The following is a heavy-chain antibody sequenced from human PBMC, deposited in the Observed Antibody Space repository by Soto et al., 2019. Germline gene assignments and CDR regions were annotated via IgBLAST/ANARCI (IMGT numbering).Heavy chain of an antibody. CDR3: VRARIDL. V-gene: IGHV3-7*01. CDR1: GFTFSTYW. J-gene: IGHJ2*01. CDR2: LNPDGSDK. Sequence: EVQLVESGGGLVQPGGSLRLSCAASGFTFSTYWMTWVRQAPGKGLEWVANLNPDGSDKNYVDSVKGRFTISRDNVKNSLYLPVNSLRAEDTALYYCVRARIDLWGRGTLVTVSS.